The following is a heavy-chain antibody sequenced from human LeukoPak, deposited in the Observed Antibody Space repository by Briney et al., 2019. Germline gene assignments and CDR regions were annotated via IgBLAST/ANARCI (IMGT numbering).Heavy chain of an antibody. J-gene: IGHJ4*02. D-gene: IGHD6-19*01. V-gene: IGHV3-23*01. CDR3: AKDDSGYSSAWYYFDY. CDR1: GFTSTSYA. Sequence: QSGGSLRLSCAAAGFTSTSYAMSRVRQAPGEGLEWVSGISGSGGYTNYADSVKGRFTISRDNSKNTLYLQMNSLRAEDTAVYYCAKDDSGYSSAWYYFDYWGQGTLVTVSS. CDR2: ISGSGGYT.